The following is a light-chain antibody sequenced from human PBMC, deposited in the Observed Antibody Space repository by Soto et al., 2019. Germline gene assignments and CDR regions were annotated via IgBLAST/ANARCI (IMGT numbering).Light chain of an antibody. CDR3: QQRHMWPIT. CDR2: DAY. V-gene: IGKV3-11*01. J-gene: IGKJ5*01. CDR1: QSFRGL. Sequence: EVVLAQSPVTLSVSPGEGATLSCRASQSFRGLLAWYQQKPGQAPRLLIYDAYNRATGIPPRFSGSGSGTDFTLTISSLEPEDSAVYYCQQRHMWPITFGQGTRLEI.